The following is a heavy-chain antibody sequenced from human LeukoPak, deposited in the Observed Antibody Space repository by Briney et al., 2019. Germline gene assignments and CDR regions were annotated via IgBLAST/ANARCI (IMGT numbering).Heavy chain of an antibody. Sequence: GASVKVSCKASGYTFIGYYLHWVRQAPGQGLEWMAWINANSGDENYLQKFEGRVTMTRDTTISTAYMELSRLRSDDTAVYFCARSRESSGWYGYFDYWGQGTLVTVSS. CDR3: ARSRESSGWYGYFDY. J-gene: IGHJ4*02. V-gene: IGHV1-2*02. CDR1: GYTFIGYY. D-gene: IGHD6-19*01. CDR2: INANSGDE.